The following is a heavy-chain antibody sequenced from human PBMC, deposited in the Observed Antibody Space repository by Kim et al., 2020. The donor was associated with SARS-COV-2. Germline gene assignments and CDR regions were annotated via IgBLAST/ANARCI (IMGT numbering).Heavy chain of an antibody. CDR2: ISYDGSKT. D-gene: IGHD5-18*01. V-gene: IGHV3-30*18. CDR1: GITFSNFG. CDR3: AKDPTDSVDAAVVGAAFES. Sequence: GGSLRLSCAVSGITFSNFGMHWVRQAPGKGLEWVAVISYDGSKTYYSDSAKGRFIISRDNSKNTLYLQMNSLRPDDTAVYYCAKDPTDSVDAAVVGAAFESWGQGTLVTVSS. J-gene: IGHJ5*01.